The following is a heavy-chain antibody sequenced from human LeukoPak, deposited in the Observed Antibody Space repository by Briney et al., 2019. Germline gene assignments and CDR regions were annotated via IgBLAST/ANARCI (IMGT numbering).Heavy chain of an antibody. J-gene: IGHJ4*02. CDR3: ARVRSGYFRAPDFDY. CDR2: ISNDGDNT. CDR1: GFTFTTYA. V-gene: IGHV3-64*01. Sequence: GGSLRLSCAASGFTFTTYAMHWVRQAPGKGLEYVSSISNDGDNTYYANSVRGRFTISRDNSKNTLYLQLGSLRAGDMAVYYCARVRSGYFRAPDFDYWGQGTLVTVSS. D-gene: IGHD3-22*01.